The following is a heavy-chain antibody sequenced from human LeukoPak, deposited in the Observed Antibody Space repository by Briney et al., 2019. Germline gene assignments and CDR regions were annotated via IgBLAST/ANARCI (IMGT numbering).Heavy chain of an antibody. J-gene: IGHJ4*02. Sequence: GGSLRLSCAASGFTFSSCGMHWVRQAPGKGLEWVAVISYDGSNIYYANSVKGRFTISRDNSKNTLYLQMNSLRAEDTAVYYCAKSYSSGWPTPFDYWGQGTLVTVSS. D-gene: IGHD6-19*01. V-gene: IGHV3-30*18. CDR1: GFTFSSCG. CDR3: AKSYSSGWPTPFDY. CDR2: ISYDGSNI.